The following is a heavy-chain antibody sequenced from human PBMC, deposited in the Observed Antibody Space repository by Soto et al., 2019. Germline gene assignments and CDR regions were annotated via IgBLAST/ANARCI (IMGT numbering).Heavy chain of an antibody. CDR3: ARGRDSGLYYFDY. Sequence: EVQLVESGGDLVQPGGSLRLSCAASGFTFSDYDMHWVRQVTGKCLEWVTTISTAGDTYYPGSVKGRFTISRENAKNSLFLQMNSLRADETAVYYCARGRDSGLYYFDYWGQGTLVTVSS. CDR2: ISTAGDT. V-gene: IGHV3-13*01. D-gene: IGHD2-21*01. CDR1: GFTFSDYD. J-gene: IGHJ4*02.